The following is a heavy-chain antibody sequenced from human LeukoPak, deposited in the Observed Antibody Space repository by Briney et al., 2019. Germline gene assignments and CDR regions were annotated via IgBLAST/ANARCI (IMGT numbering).Heavy chain of an antibody. V-gene: IGHV4-38-2*01. D-gene: IGHD3-3*01. CDR3: ARRMRFLEWFNY. CDR2: IYHSGST. Sequence: PSETLSLTCAVSGYSISSGYYWGWIRPPPGKGLEWIGSIYHSGSTYYNPSLKSRVTISVDTSKNQLSLKLSSVTAADTAVYYCARRMRFLEWFNYWGQGTLVTVSS. J-gene: IGHJ4*02. CDR1: GYSISSGYY.